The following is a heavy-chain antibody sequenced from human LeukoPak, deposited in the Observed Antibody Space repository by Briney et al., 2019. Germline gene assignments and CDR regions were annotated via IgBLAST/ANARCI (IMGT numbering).Heavy chain of an antibody. CDR1: GGSISSYY. D-gene: IGHD2-15*01. CDR2: IYYSGST. CDR3: ARGGVVAATPVYNWFDP. Sequence: PSETLSLTCTVSGGSISSYYWSWIRQPPGKGLEWIGYIYYSGSTNYNPSLKSRVTISVDTSKNQFSLKLSSVTAADTAVYYCARGGVVAATPVYNWFDPWGQGTLVTVSS. J-gene: IGHJ5*02. V-gene: IGHV4-59*01.